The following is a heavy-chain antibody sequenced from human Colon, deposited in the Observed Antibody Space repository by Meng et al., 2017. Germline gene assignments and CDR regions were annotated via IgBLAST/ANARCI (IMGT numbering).Heavy chain of an antibody. CDR1: GGSISNYY. Sequence: QGQLQQLGPGLFKPSETLSLTCTFSGGSISNYYWSWIRQPPGKGLEWIGYIYYSGTTNYNPSLKSRVTISIDTSKNQFSLKLNSVTAADTAVYYCAGDSSGYNWLDPWGQGTLVTVSS. V-gene: IGHV4-59*01. D-gene: IGHD6-19*01. CDR2: IYYSGTT. CDR3: AGDSSGYNWLDP. J-gene: IGHJ5*02.